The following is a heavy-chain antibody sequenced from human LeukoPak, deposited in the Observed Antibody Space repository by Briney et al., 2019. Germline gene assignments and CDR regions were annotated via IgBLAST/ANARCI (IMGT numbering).Heavy chain of an antibody. CDR3: ARDKVSLSSGWYMPYYFDY. Sequence: SVKVSCKASGGTFSSYAISWVRQAPGQGLELMGGIIPIFGTANYAQKFQGRVTITTDESTSTAYMELSSLRSEDTAVYYCARDKVSLSSGWYMPYYFDYWGQGTPVTVSS. CDR1: GGTFSSYA. J-gene: IGHJ4*02. V-gene: IGHV1-69*05. CDR2: IIPIFGTA. D-gene: IGHD6-19*01.